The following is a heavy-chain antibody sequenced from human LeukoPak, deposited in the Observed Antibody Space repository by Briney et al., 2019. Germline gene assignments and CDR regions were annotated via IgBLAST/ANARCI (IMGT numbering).Heavy chain of an antibody. CDR2: IRYDGSNK. CDR3: AKAPRATSGHYYMDV. D-gene: IGHD5-12*01. V-gene: IGHV3-30*02. J-gene: IGHJ6*03. CDR1: GFTFSSYG. Sequence: PGGSLRLSCAASGFTFSSYGMHWVRQAPGKGLEWVAFIRYDGSNKYYADSVKGRFTISRDNSKNTLYLQMNSLRAEDTAVYYCAKAPRATSGHYYMDVWGKGTTVTISS.